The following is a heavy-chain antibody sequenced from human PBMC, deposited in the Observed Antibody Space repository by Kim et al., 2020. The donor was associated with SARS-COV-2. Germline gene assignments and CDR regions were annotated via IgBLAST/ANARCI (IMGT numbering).Heavy chain of an antibody. CDR1: GGSFSGYY. J-gene: IGHJ6*02. Sequence: SETLSLTCAVYGGSFSGYYWSWIRQPPGKGLEWIGEINHSGSTNYNPSLKSRVTISVDTSKNQFSLKLSSVTAADTAVYYCAQYYYDSSGWNYYYGMDVWGQGTTVTVSS. D-gene: IGHD3-22*01. CDR2: INHSGST. CDR3: AQYYYDSSGWNYYYGMDV. V-gene: IGHV4-34*01.